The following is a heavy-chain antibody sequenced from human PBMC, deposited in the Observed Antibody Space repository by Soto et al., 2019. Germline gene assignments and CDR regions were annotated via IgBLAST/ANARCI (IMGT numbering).Heavy chain of an antibody. CDR2: IYYRGST. Sequence: SETLSLTCTVSGVSISGSRYYWGWIPLVPGRGLGWIGNIYYRGSTYYTPALKSRVTLSVDTSKNQFSLNLNSVTAADTAVYYCARGGIPPSGYGIAYAMDVWGQGTTVTVSS. CDR1: GVSISGSRYY. J-gene: IGHJ6*02. CDR3: ARGGIPPSGYGIAYAMDV. D-gene: IGHD1-26*01. V-gene: IGHV4-39*01.